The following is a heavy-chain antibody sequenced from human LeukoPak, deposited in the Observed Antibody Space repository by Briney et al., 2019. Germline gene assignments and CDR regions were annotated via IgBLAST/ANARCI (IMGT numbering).Heavy chain of an antibody. CDR3: ARDLYDYGDSLNAFDI. D-gene: IGHD4-17*01. CDR2: ISRSSSYI. CDR1: GFTFSSYN. Sequence: GGSLRLSCAASGFTFSSYNMNWVRQAPGKGLEWVSSISRSSSYIYYADSVKDRFTISRDNAKNSLYLQMNSLRAEDTAVYYCARDLYDYGDSLNAFDIWGQGTMVTVSS. V-gene: IGHV3-21*01. J-gene: IGHJ3*02.